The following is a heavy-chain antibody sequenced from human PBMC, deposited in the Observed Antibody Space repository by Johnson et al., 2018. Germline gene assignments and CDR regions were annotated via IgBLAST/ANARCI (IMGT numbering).Heavy chain of an antibody. CDR1: GGTFSSYA. D-gene: IGHD7-27*01. J-gene: IGHJ6*02. CDR2: VIPIFGTA. Sequence: QVQLVESGAEVKKPGSSVKVSCKASGGTFSSYAISWVRQAPGQGREWMGGVIPIFGTANYEQKFQGRVTITADESTSTAYMGLSSLRSEDTAVYYCARWGYYYYYGRDVWGQGTTVTVSS. V-gene: IGHV1-69*01. CDR3: ARWGYYYYYGRDV.